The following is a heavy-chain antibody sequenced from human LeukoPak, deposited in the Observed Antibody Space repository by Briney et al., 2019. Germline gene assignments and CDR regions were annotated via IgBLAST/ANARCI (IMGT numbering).Heavy chain of an antibody. D-gene: IGHD4-11*01. V-gene: IGHV5-51*01. CDR2: IYPGDSDT. J-gene: IGHJ4*02. Sequence: GESLKISCKGSGYSFTSYWIGWVRQMPGKGLEWMGIIYPGDSDTRYSPSFQGQVTISADKSISTAYLQWSSLKASDTAMYYRARHGVDDYSNYDFDYWGQGTLVTVSS. CDR1: GYSFTSYW. CDR3: ARHGVDDYSNYDFDY.